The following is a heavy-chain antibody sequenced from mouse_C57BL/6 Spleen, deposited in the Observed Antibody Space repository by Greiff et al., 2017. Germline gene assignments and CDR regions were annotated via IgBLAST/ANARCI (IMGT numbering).Heavy chain of an antibody. Sequence: QVQLKQSGAELVRPGASVTLSCKASGYTFTDYDMHWVKQTPVHGLEWIGAIDPETGGTAYNQKFKGKAILTADKSSSTAYMELRSLTSEDSAVYYCTRRTRAWFAYWGQGTLVTVSA. CDR1: GYTFTDYD. V-gene: IGHV1-15*01. CDR2: IDPETGGT. J-gene: IGHJ3*01. CDR3: TRRTRAWFAY.